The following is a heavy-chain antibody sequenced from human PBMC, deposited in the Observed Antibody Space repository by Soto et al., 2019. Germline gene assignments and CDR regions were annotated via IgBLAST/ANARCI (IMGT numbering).Heavy chain of an antibody. Sequence: PGGSLRLSCAASGFTVSSNYMSWVRQAPGKGLEWVSVIYSGGSTYYADSVKGRFTISRDNSKNTLYLQMNSLRAEDTAVYYCARERLRDYMDVWGKGTTVTVS. CDR2: IYSGGST. CDR1: GFTVSSNY. V-gene: IGHV3-66*01. J-gene: IGHJ6*03. CDR3: ARERLRDYMDV.